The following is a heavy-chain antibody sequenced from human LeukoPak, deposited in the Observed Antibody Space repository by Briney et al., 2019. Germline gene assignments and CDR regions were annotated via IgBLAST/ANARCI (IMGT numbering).Heavy chain of an antibody. CDR2: ISLAGTYI. CDR3: ARGFCSGGTCYRITGTFDV. V-gene: IGHV3-21*01. Sequence: GGSLRLSCAASELSFKTYSMNWLRQSPGKGLEWVASISLAGTYIDYADSVKGRFTISGDNGNNSLFLEMTSLRADDTAVYYCARGFCSGGTCYRITGTFDVWGHGTMVSVSS. CDR1: ELSFKTYS. D-gene: IGHD2-15*01. J-gene: IGHJ3*01.